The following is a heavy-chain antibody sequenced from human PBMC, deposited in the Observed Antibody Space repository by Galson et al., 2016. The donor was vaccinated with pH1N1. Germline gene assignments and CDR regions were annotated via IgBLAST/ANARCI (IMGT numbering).Heavy chain of an antibody. Sequence: SLRLSCAASGFTFSSYEMNWVRQAPGKGLERVSYISSNSSTIYYADSVKGRFTISRDNAKNSLYLQMNSLRAEDTALYYCAIDSYYYGMDVWGQGTTVTVSS. CDR2: ISSNSSTI. CDR3: AIDSYYYGMDV. J-gene: IGHJ6*02. V-gene: IGHV3-48*03. CDR1: GFTFSSYE. D-gene: IGHD3-3*01.